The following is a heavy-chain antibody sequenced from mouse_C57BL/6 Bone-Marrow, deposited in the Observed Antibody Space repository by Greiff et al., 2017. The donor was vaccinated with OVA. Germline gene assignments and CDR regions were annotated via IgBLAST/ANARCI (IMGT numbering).Heavy chain of an antibody. CDR2: IWGGGST. D-gene: IGHD2-12*01. CDR1: GFSFTSYG. V-gene: IGHV2-9*01. CDR3: ANLRRDGGDY. J-gene: IGHJ4*01. Sequence: QLQQSGPGLVAPSQSLSITCTVSGFSFTSYGVDWVRPPPGKGLEWLGVIWGGGSTNYNSALMSRLSISKDNSKSQVFLNMNSLQTDDTAMDYCANLRRDGGDYWGQGTSVTVSS.